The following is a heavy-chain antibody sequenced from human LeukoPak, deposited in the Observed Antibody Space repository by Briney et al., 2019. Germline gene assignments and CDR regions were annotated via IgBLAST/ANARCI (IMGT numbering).Heavy chain of an antibody. J-gene: IGHJ4*02. CDR1: GDSVSSSSAT. D-gene: IGHD6-13*01. Sequence: SQTLSLTCVISGDSVSSSSATWNWIRQSPPRGLEWLGRTYYRSKWYNNYAVSVESRITINPDTSKNQFSLQLTFVTPEDTAMYYCSREDPSGYSNVWGQGTLVTVSS. CDR3: SREDPSGYSNV. CDR2: TYYRSKWYN. V-gene: IGHV6-1*01.